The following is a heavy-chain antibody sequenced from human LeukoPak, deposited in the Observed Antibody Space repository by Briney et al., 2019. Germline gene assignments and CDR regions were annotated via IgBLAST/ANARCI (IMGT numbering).Heavy chain of an antibody. CDR2: ISSSSSYI. CDR3: ANGGVSLLGYCTSTSCYTY. V-gene: IGHV3-21*04. CDR1: GFTFSSYS. Sequence: GGSLRLSCAASGFTFSSYSMNWVRQAPGKGLEWVSSISSSSSYIYYADSVKGRFTISRDNAKNSLYLQMNSLRAEDTAVYYCANGGVSLLGYCTSTSCYTYWGQGTLVTVSS. D-gene: IGHD2-2*02. J-gene: IGHJ4*02.